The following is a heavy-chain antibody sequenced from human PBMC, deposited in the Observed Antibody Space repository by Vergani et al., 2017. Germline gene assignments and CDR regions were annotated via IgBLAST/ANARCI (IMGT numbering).Heavy chain of an antibody. D-gene: IGHD4-23*01. CDR3: AKHLPRWGGNGEKDYYDGMDV. CDR2: ISGSGGST. J-gene: IGHJ6*02. CDR1: GFTFSSYA. V-gene: IGHV3-23*01. Sequence: EVQLLESGGGLVQPGGSLRLSCAASGFTFSSYAMSWVRQAPGKGLEWVSAISGSGGSTYYADSVKGRFTISRDNSKNTLYLQMNSLRAEDTAVYYCAKHLPRWGGNGEKDYYDGMDVWGQGTTVTVSS.